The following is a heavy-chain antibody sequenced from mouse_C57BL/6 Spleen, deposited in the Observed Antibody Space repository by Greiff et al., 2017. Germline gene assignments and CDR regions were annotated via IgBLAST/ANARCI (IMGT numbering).Heavy chain of an antibody. V-gene: IGHV1-50*01. CDR3: ARRFDY. CDR2: IDPSDSYT. J-gene: IGHJ2*01. CDR1: GYTFTSYW. Sequence: KESCKASGYTFTSYWMQWVKQRPGQGLEWIGEIDPSDSYTNYNQKFKGKATLTVDTSSSTAYMQLSSLTSEDSAVYYCARRFDYWGQGTTLTVSA.